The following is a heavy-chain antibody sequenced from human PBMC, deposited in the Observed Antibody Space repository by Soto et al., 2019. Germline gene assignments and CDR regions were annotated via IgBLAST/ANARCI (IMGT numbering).Heavy chain of an antibody. CDR1: GGSISGYY. J-gene: IGHJ4*02. D-gene: IGHD2-15*01. CDR3: ARDHCSGGSCYLAFDY. V-gene: IGHV4-59*01. Sequence: SETLSLTCTVSGGSISGYYWSWIRQPPGKGLEWIGYIYYSGSTNYNPSLKSRLTLSVDPSKNQFSLRLSSVTAADTAVYYCARDHCSGGSCYLAFDYWGLGTLVTVSS. CDR2: IYYSGST.